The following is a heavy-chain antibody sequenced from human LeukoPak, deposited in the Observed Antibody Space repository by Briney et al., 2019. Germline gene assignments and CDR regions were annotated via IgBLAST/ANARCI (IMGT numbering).Heavy chain of an antibody. V-gene: IGHV4-34*01. CDR2: INHSGST. D-gene: IGHD3-3*01. J-gene: IGHJ4*02. CDR3: ARGPNYDFWSGYYRNLLFDY. CDR1: GGSFSVYY. Sequence: SETLSLTCAVYGGSFSVYYWSWIRQPPGKGLEWIGEINHSGSTNYNPSLKSRVTISVDTSKNQFSLKLSSVTAADTAVYYCARGPNYDFWSGYYRNLLFDYWGQGTLVTVSS.